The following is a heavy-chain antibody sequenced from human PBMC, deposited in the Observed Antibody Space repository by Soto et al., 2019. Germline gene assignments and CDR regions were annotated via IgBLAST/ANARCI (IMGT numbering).Heavy chain of an antibody. J-gene: IGHJ6*02. D-gene: IGHD1-7*01. CDR2: TYYRSKWYN. V-gene: IGHV6-1*01. CDR1: GDSVSSNSAA. Sequence: SQTLSLTCVISGDSVSSNSAAWNWIRQSPSRGLEWLGRTYYRSKWYNDYAVSVKSRITINPDTSKNQFSLQLNSVTPEDTAVYYCARVESPGTTPDYGMDVWGQGTTVTVSS. CDR3: ARVESPGTTPDYGMDV.